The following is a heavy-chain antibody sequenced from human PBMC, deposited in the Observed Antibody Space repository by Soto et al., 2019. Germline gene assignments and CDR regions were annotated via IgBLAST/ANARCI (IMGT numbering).Heavy chain of an antibody. D-gene: IGHD2-15*01. CDR2: INACNGNT. CDR1: GYTFTSYA. V-gene: IGHV1-3*01. CDR3: ARDLGGWPDY. J-gene: IGHJ4*02. Sequence: QVQLVPSGAEVKKPGASVKVSCKASGYTFTSYAMHWVRQAPGQRLEWMGWINACNGNTKYSQKFQGRVTITRDTSASTAYMELSSLRSEDTAVYYCARDLGGWPDYWGQGTLVTVPS.